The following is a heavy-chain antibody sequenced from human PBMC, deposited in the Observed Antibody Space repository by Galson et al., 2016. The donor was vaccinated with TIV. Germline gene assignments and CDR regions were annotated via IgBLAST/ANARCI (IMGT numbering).Heavy chain of an antibody. CDR3: VRAPGYSGYSYGYFDS. Sequence: QSGAEVKKPGQSLKISRKVSGYSFTSNWIGWVRQTPGKGLEWMGIMYPADSDTRYSPSFQGQVTISADESISTAYLRWSSLRASDSAMYYCVRAPGYSGYSYGYFDSWGQGTLVTVSS. J-gene: IGHJ4*02. CDR2: MYPADSDT. CDR1: GYSFTSNW. D-gene: IGHD5-12*01. V-gene: IGHV5-51*03.